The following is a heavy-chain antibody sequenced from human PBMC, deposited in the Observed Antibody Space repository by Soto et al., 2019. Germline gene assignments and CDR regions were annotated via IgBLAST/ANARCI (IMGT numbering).Heavy chain of an antibody. CDR3: ARSQGSSTSLEIYYCYYYGMDV. D-gene: IGHD2-2*01. V-gene: IGHV1-69*01. J-gene: IGHJ6*02. CDR1: GGTFSSYA. Sequence: HVQLVQSGAEVKKPGSSVKVSCKASGGTFSSYAIIWVRQAPGQGLAWMGGIIPISDTTNYAQKFQGRVTITADEYPGTAYMELSSLRSEDTAVYYCARSQGSSTSLEIYYCYYYGMDVWGQGTTVTVSS. CDR2: IIPISDTT.